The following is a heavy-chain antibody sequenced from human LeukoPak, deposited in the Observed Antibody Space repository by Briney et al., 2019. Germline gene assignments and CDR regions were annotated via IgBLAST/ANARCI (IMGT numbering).Heavy chain of an antibody. D-gene: IGHD3-22*01. CDR1: GGSLSDYY. J-gene: IGHJ4*02. CDR2: VNHSGSA. Sequence: SETLSLTCAVYGGSLSDYYWSWIRQPPGKGLGWIGEVNHSGSANYNPSLRSRVTISIDTSKNQFSLNLRSVTTADTALYYCARESDTSGYYSRNYWGQGTLVTVSS. CDR3: ARESDTSGYYSRNY. V-gene: IGHV4-34*01.